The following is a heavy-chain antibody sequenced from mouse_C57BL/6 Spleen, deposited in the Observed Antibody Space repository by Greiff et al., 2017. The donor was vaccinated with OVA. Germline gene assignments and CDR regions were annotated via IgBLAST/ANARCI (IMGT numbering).Heavy chain of an antibody. CDR2: IDPEDGET. J-gene: IGHJ3*01. D-gene: IGHD2-3*01. Sequence: VQLQQSGAELVKPGASVKLSCTASGFNIKDYYMHWVKQRTEQGLEWIGRIDPEDGETKYAPKFPGKATITSDTSSNTAYLQLSSLTSEDTAVYYCAPYDTGFAYWGQGTLVTVSA. V-gene: IGHV14-2*01. CDR1: GFNIKDYY. CDR3: APYDTGFAY.